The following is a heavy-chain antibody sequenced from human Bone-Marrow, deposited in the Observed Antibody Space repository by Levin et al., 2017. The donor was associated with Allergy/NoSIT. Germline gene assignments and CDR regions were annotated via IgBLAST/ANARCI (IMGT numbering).Heavy chain of an antibody. CDR2: IDRGGNT. CDR1: GETFSDYY. Sequence: SETLSLTCAVYGETFSDYYWSWIRQPPGKGLEWIGQIDRGGNTNYNPSLKNRVTISRDTSKNQFSLKITSVTAADTAVYYCSNMIRGIDYWGLGSLVTVSS. J-gene: IGHJ4*02. V-gene: IGHV4-34*08. D-gene: IGHD3-10*01. CDR3: SNMIRGIDY.